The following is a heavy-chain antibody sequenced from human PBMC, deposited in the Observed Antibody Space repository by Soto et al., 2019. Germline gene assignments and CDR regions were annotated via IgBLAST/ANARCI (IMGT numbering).Heavy chain of an antibody. J-gene: IGHJ6*03. CDR2: INHSGST. V-gene: IGHV4-34*01. Sequence: QVQLQQWGAGLLKPSETLSLTCAVYCGSFSSDYWSWIRQSPGEGLEWIGEINHSGSTNYSPSLKSRVTISVDTFMKQFSLKLSSVTAADTAIYYCATRISRYYYMDVWGKGTTVIVSS. CDR3: ATRISRYYYMDV. D-gene: IGHD3-10*01. CDR1: CGSFSSDY.